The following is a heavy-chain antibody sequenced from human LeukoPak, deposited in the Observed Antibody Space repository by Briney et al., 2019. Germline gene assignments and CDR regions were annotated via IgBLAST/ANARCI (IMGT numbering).Heavy chain of an antibody. D-gene: IGHD6-13*01. J-gene: IGHJ4*02. V-gene: IGHV3-33*01. CDR2: IWYDGSNK. CDR1: GFTFSGYG. Sequence: GGSLRLSCAASGFTFSGYGMHWVRQAPGKGLEWVAVIWYDGSNKYYADSVKGRFTISRDNSENTLYLQMNSLRAEDTAVYYCARDVQQLAFDYWGQGTLVTVSS. CDR3: ARDVQQLAFDY.